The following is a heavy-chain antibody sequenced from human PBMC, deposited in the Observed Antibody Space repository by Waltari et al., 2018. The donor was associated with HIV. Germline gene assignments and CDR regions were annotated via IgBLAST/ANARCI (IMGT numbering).Heavy chain of an antibody. J-gene: IGHJ4*02. CDR2: MYSGGTT. Sequence: EVHLVESGGGLVRPGGSARLACGASGFSVSSHLMTWVRQAPGKGLEGVCLMYSGGTTHYLDSVKGRFTIYRDNPKNMVYLQMNGLRVEDTGVYYCAASVFLDYWGQGTLLTVSS. CDR1: GFSVSSHL. CDR3: AASVFLDY. V-gene: IGHV3-66*01.